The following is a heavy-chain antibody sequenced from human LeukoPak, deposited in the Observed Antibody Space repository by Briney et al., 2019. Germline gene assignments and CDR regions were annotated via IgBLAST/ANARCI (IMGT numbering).Heavy chain of an antibody. Sequence: GASVKVSCKASGGTFSSYAVSWVRQAPGQGLEWMGGIIPISGTANYAQKFQGRVTITADESTSTAYMELSSLRSEDTAMYYCATYRSSANCYTWGYYFDYWGQGTLVTVSS. D-gene: IGHD2-2*01. J-gene: IGHJ4*02. CDR3: ATYRSSANCYTWGYYFDY. V-gene: IGHV1-69*13. CDR2: IIPISGTA. CDR1: GGTFSSYA.